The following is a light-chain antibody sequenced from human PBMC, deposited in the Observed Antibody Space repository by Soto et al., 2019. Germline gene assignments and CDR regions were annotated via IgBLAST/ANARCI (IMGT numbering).Light chain of an antibody. J-gene: IGKJ1*01. CDR3: QQYGSSPRT. CDR1: QSISTY. V-gene: IGKV3-20*01. CDR2: GAS. Sequence: EILLTQSPVTLSLSPGQRATRSCRASQSISTYLAWYQVKPGQAPRLLIYGASSRATGIPDRFSGSGSGTDSTLTISRLEPEDFAVYYCQQYGSSPRTFGQGTKVDIK.